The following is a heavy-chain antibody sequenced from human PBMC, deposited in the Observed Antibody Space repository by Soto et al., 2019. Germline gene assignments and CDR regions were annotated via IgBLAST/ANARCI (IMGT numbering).Heavy chain of an antibody. J-gene: IGHJ4*02. CDR3: ARVGGQSALDY. Sequence: QVQLQESGPGLVKPSQTLSLTCTVSGDSINSGNYYWSWIRQPPGKGLEWIGYVYYSGRAYYNSSLEGRFAISIDMSKNLFSLKWTSVTAADTAVYSCARVGGQSALDYWGQGTLVTVPS. D-gene: IGHD3-16*01. CDR1: GDSINSGNYY. CDR2: VYYSGRA. V-gene: IGHV4-30-4*01.